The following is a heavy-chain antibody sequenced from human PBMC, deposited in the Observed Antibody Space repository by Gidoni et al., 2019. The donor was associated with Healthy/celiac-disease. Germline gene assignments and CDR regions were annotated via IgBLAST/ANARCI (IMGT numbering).Heavy chain of an antibody. CDR2: ISWNSGSI. V-gene: IGHV3-9*01. D-gene: IGHD6-13*01. J-gene: IGHJ3*02. CDR3: AKDLPLAAAGTGDAFDI. Sequence: EVQLVESGGGLVQPGRSLRLSCAASGFTFDDYAMHWVRQAPGKGLEWVSGISWNSGSIGYADSVKGRFTISRDNAKNSLYLQMNSLRAEDTALYYCAKDLPLAAAGTGDAFDIWGQGTMVTVSS. CDR1: GFTFDDYA.